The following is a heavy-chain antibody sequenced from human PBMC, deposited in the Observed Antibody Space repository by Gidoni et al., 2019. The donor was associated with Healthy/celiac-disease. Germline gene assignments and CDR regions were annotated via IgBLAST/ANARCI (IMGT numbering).Heavy chain of an antibody. V-gene: IGHV4-38-2*02. Sequence: QVQLQESGPGLVKPSETLSLTCTVCGYSISSGYYWGWIRQPPGKGLEWIGSIYHSGSTYYNPSLKSRVTISVDTSKNQFSLKLSSVTAADTAVYYCARDTGIAVAGFDPWGQGTLVTVSS. CDR1: GYSISSGYY. CDR2: IYHSGST. CDR3: ARDTGIAVAGFDP. J-gene: IGHJ5*02. D-gene: IGHD6-19*01.